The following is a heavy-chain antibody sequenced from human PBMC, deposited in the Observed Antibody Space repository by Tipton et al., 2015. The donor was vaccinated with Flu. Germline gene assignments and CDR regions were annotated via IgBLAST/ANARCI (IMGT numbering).Heavy chain of an antibody. V-gene: IGHV1-8*01. Sequence: QVQLVQSGAEVRKPGASVKVSCKASGYIFINYDINWIRQATGQGLEWMGWMNPNTGNTDYAQKFQGKVTMTRDTSISTAYMELSSLTSEDTAIYYCARVPPFNNGTDDSDYWGQGPLVTVSS. D-gene: IGHD1-26*01. CDR2: MNPNTGNT. CDR3: ARVPPFNNGTDDSDY. CDR1: GYIFINYD. J-gene: IGHJ4*02.